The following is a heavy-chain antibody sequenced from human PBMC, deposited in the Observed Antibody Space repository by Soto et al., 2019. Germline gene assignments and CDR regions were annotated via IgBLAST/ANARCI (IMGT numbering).Heavy chain of an antibody. CDR2: IRAYKGDT. J-gene: IGHJ4*02. CDR3: ARVAVAGTPPPPHGFDY. CDR1: GYIFTSYG. Sequence: QVQLVQSGAEVEKPGASVKVSCKASGYIFTSYGITWVRQAPGQGREWLGWIRAYKGDTKYAQTVQDRVTMTTDTSTRTAYMELRSLTSDDTAVYYCARVAVAGTPPPPHGFDYWGQGTLVTVSS. D-gene: IGHD6-19*01. V-gene: IGHV1-18*01.